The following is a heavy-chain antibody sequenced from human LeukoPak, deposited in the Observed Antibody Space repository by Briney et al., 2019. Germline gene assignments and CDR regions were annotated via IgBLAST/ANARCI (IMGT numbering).Heavy chain of an antibody. J-gene: IGHJ4*02. D-gene: IGHD5-24*01. Sequence: KTSETLSLTCTVSGGSISSGDYYWSWIRQPPGKGPEWIGYIYYSGSTYYNPSLKSRVTISIDTSKNQFSLKLSSVTAADTAVYYCARVLAGDGYYDGSYYWGQGTLVTVSS. CDR3: ARVLAGDGYYDGSYY. CDR1: GGSISSGDYY. CDR2: IYYSGST. V-gene: IGHV4-30-4*08.